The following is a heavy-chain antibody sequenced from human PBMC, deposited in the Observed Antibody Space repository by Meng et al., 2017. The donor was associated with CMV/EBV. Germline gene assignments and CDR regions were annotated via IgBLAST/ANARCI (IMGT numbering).Heavy chain of an antibody. D-gene: IGHD2-2*01. CDR2: IIPIFGTA. Sequence: SVKISCKASGGTFSSYAISWVRQAPGQGLEWMGGIIPIFGTANYAQKFQGRVTITTDESTSTAYMVLSSLRSEDTAVYYCARDSVRDIVVVPAADYYYYCMDVWGQGTTVTVSS. V-gene: IGHV1-69*05. CDR3: ARDSVRDIVVVPAADYYYYCMDV. J-gene: IGHJ6*02. CDR1: GGTFSSYA.